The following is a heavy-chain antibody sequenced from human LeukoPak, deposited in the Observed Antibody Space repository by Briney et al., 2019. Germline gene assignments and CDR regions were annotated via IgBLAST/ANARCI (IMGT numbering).Heavy chain of an antibody. CDR2: ISSSSSTI. CDR3: ARDSLWEDYGDYVSDY. V-gene: IGHV3-48*04. CDR1: GFTFSSYS. J-gene: IGHJ4*02. D-gene: IGHD4-17*01. Sequence: PGGSLRLSCAASGFTFSSYSMNWVRQAPGKGLEWVSYISSSSSTIYYADSVKGRFTISRDNAKNSLYLQMNSLRAEDTAVYYCARDSLWEDYGDYVSDYWGQGTLVTVSS.